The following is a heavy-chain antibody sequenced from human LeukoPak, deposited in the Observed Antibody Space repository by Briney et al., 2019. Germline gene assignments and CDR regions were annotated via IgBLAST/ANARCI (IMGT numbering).Heavy chain of an antibody. CDR2: ISSSGTSI. Sequence: PGGSLRLSCAASEFTFSSYSICWVRQAPGKGLEWVSYISSSGTSIYYADSVKGRFTISRDNAKNSLYLQMNSLRAEDTAVYYCARDVTYHGGDWFDPWGQGTLVTVSS. D-gene: IGHD4-23*01. J-gene: IGHJ5*02. V-gene: IGHV3-48*04. CDR3: ARDVTYHGGDWFDP. CDR1: EFTFSSYS.